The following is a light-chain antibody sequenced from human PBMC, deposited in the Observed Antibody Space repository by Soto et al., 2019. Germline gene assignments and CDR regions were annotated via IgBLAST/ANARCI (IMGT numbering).Light chain of an antibody. J-gene: IGKJ1*01. CDR2: WAS. V-gene: IGKV4-1*01. Sequence: DIVMTQSPHSLAVSLGERATINCNSSQTVLYSSNNKNYLAWYQQKPGQPPKLLIYWASTRESVGPDRFSGSCSGTDFTLTISSLQAEDVAVYCCQHYYSTPRTFGQGTKVEIK. CDR1: QTVLYSSNNKNY. CDR3: QHYYSTPRT.